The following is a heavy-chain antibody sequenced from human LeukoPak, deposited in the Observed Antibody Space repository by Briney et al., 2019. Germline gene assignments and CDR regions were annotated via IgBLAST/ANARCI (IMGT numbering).Heavy chain of an antibody. CDR2: IYYSGST. CDR1: GGSISSYY. D-gene: IGHD1-26*01. V-gene: IGHV4-59*08. Sequence: SETLSLTCTVSGGSISSYYWSWIRQPPGKGLEWIGYIYYSGSTNYNPSLKSRVTISVDTSKSQFSLKLSSVTAADTAVYYCARQRSGSYLEGDWFDPWGQGTLVTVSS. CDR3: ARQRSGSYLEGDWFDP. J-gene: IGHJ5*02.